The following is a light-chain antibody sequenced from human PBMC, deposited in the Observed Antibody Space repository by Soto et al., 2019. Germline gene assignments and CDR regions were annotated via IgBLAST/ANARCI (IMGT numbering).Light chain of an antibody. CDR3: QQRYNWPPT. CDR2: GAS. CDR1: QSVSRK. Sequence: EIVLTQSPGTLSLSPGERATLSCRASQSVSRKLVWYQQKPGQAPRLLIYGASTRATGIPARFSGSGSGTDFTLTISSLEPEDFAVYYCQQRYNWPPTFGQGTRLEIK. J-gene: IGKJ5*01. V-gene: IGKV3-11*01.